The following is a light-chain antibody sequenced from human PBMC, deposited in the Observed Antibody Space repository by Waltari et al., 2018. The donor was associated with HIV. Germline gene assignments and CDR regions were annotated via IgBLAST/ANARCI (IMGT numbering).Light chain of an antibody. J-gene: IGLJ1*01. V-gene: IGLV3-21*01. Sequence: YVLTQPPSVSVAPGKTATITCGGNNIGDQPVHWYQQKSGQAPVLVIYDDKLRPSGIPARISGSNSGGTATLTISGVEVGDEAEYYCQVFENSRDQAFGTGTKVTVL. CDR3: QVFENSRDQA. CDR1: NIGDQP. CDR2: DDK.